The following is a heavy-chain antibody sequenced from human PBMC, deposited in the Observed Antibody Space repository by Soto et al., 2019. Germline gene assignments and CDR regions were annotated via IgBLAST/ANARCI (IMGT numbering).Heavy chain of an antibody. V-gene: IGHV3-30*18. CDR2: ISYDGSNK. D-gene: IGHD2-2*01. CDR1: GSTFSSYG. Sequence: GGSLRLSCAASGSTFSSYGMHWVRQAPGKGLEWVAVISYDGSNKYYADSVKGRFTISRDNSKNTLYLQMNSLRAEDTAVYYCAKASSRYCSSTSCYGMDVWGQGTTVTVSS. CDR3: AKASSRYCSSTSCYGMDV. J-gene: IGHJ6*02.